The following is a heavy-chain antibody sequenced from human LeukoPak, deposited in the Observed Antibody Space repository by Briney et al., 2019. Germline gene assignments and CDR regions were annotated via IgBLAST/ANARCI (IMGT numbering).Heavy chain of an antibody. CDR2: MNPNTGNT. J-gene: IGHJ4*02. D-gene: IGHD6-13*01. CDR3: ARGRGSSWYNH. CDR1: GYTFTSYD. Sequence: ASVKVSCKASGYTFTSYDINWVRQATGQGLEWMGWMNPNTGNTGYAQKFQGRVTMTRDTSISTAYMELSSLRSDDTAVYYCARGRGSSWYNHWGQGTLVTVSS. V-gene: IGHV1-8*01.